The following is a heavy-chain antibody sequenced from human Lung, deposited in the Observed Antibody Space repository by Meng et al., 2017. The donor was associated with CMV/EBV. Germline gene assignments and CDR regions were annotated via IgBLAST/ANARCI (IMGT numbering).Heavy chain of an antibody. CDR1: GTFSSYA. D-gene: IGHD4-17*01. CDR3: ARVRSRDYGDFYAHFDY. CDR2: IIPIFGTA. J-gene: IGHJ4*02. V-gene: IGHV1-69*05. Sequence: GTFSSYASSWVRQATGQGLEWMGGIIPIFGTANYAQKFQGRVTITTDESTSTAYMELSSLRSEDTAVYYCARVRSRDYGDFYAHFDYWGQGTLVTVSS.